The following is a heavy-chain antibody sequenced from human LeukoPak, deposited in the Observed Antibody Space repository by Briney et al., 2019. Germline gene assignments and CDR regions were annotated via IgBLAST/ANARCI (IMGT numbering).Heavy chain of an antibody. D-gene: IGHD3-10*01. J-gene: IGHJ6*03. V-gene: IGHV4-34*01. CDR2: INHSGST. CDR3: ARGHGGSGSYYHEEYYYYMDV. CDR1: GGPFSVYY. Sequence: PSETLSLTCAVYGGPFSVYYWSWIRQPPGKGLEWIGEINHSGSTNYNPSLKSRVTISVDTSKNEFSLKLSSVTAADTAVYYCARGHGGSGSYYHEEYYYYMDVWGKGTTVTVSS.